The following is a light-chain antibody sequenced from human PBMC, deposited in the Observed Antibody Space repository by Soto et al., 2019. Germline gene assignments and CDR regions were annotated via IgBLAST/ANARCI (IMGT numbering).Light chain of an antibody. CDR3: QQYGAWPC. J-gene: IGKJ4*01. Sequence: RAAVFCRASQRLPTKSLAWFPQKPGQAPRLLMNDVSARVTGFPDRFSGSGSETDFTLTISRPEPEEFALYYWQQYGAWPCFGGRTKV. CDR2: DVS. V-gene: IGKV3-20*01. CDR1: QRLPTKS.